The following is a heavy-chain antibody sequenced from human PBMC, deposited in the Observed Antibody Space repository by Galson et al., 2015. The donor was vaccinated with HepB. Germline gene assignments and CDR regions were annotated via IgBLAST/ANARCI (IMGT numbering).Heavy chain of an antibody. CDR2: MSGNTGDT. CDR3: AKRGPGYCSSTTCYKSFDY. V-gene: IGHV3-23*01. D-gene: IGHD2-2*02. J-gene: IGHJ4*02. Sequence: SLRLSCAASGFTFSSYAMGWVRQAPGQGLEYVSAMSGNTGDTYYADSVKGRFTISRDNSKNTLYLRMNSLRAEDTAVYYCAKRGPGYCSSTTCYKSFDYWGQGTQVTVSS. CDR1: GFTFSSYA.